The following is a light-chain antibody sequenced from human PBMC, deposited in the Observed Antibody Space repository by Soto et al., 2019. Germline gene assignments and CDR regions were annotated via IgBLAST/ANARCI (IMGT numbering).Light chain of an antibody. Sequence: QSALTQPASVSGSPGQSITISCTGTSSDVGGYNYVSWYQHHPGKAPKLIIYDVNNRPSGVSARFAGSRSGNTASLTISGLQGVEEDVDDGSSYTCTIGRSGGVVFGGGTQLTVL. J-gene: IGLJ2*01. V-gene: IGLV2-14*03. CDR1: SSDVGGYNY. CDR2: DVN. CDR3: SSYTCTIGRSGGVV.